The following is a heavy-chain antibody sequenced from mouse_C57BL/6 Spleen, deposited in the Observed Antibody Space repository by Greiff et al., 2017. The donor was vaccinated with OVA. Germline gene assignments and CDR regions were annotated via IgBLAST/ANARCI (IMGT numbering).Heavy chain of an antibody. V-gene: IGHV1-15*01. D-gene: IGHD2-3*01. Sequence: QVQLQQSGAELVRPGASVTLSCKASGYTFTDYEMHWVKQTPVHGLEWIGAIDPETGGTAYNQKFKGKAILTADKSSSTAYMELRSLTSEDSAVYYCTRSRDGYPYYWGQGTTLTVSS. CDR3: TRSRDGYPYY. J-gene: IGHJ2*01. CDR2: IDPETGGT. CDR1: GYTFTDYE.